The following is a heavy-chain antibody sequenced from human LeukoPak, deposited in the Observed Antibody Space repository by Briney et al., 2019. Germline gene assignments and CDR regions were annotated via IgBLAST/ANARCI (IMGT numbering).Heavy chain of an antibody. D-gene: IGHD1-26*01. CDR3: ARDLGFDPPTNDY. Sequence: ASVKVSCKASGYTFTGYYMHWVRQAPGQGLEWMGWINPNSGGTNYAQKFQGRVTMTRDTSISTAYMELSRLRSDDTAVYYCARDLGFDPPTNDYWGQGTLVTVSS. V-gene: IGHV1-2*02. J-gene: IGHJ4*02. CDR2: INPNSGGT. CDR1: GYTFTGYY.